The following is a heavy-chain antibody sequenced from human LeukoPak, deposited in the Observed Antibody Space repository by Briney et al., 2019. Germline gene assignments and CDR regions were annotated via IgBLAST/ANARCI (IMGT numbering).Heavy chain of an antibody. V-gene: IGHV5-51*01. Sequence: GESLKISCKGFGYSFTTNWIGWARQMPGKGLEWMGIIYPGDSDTRYSPSFQGQVTISVDKSITTAYLQWSSLKASDTAMYYCARQGSYLSRDAFDIWGQGTMVTVSS. J-gene: IGHJ3*02. CDR2: IYPGDSDT. D-gene: IGHD1-26*01. CDR1: GYSFTTNW. CDR3: ARQGSYLSRDAFDI.